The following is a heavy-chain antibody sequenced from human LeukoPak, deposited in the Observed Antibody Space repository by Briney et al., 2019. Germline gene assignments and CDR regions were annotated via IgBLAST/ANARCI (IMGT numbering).Heavy chain of an antibody. V-gene: IGHV3-15*01. CDR1: GFTFINAW. J-gene: IGHJ4*02. Sequence: GGSLRLSCAASGFTFINAWMTWVRQTPGKGLEWVGRIKGKTDGGTTDYAAPVKGRFTISRDDSKNTLYLQMNSLRAEDTAVYYCARRQGYNYYDYWGQGMLVTVSS. D-gene: IGHD1-1*01. CDR2: IKGKTDGGTT. CDR3: ARRQGYNYYDY.